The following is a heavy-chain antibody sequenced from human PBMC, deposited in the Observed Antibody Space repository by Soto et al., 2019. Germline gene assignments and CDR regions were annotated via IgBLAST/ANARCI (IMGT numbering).Heavy chain of an antibody. V-gene: IGHV1-18*01. CDR1: GYTFTIYG. J-gene: IGHJ3*02. Sequence: ASVKVSCKASGYTFTIYGISCVLQSPLQGLEWMGWISAYNGNTNYAQKLQGRVTMTTDTSTSTAYMELRSLRSDDTAVYYCARTISGWLPHDAFDIWGQGTMVTVSS. CDR2: ISAYNGNT. CDR3: ARTISGWLPHDAFDI. D-gene: IGHD6-19*01.